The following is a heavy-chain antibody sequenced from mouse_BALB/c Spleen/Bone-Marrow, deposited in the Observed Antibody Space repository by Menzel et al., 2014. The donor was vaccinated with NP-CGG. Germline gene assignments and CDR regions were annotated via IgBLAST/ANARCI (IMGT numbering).Heavy chain of an antibody. CDR2: INPSTGYT. V-gene: IGHV1-7*01. CDR3: TRRGFDF. Sequence: QVQLQQSGAELAKPGASVKMSCKASGYTFTSYWMHWVKQRPGQGLEWIGYINPSTGYTEYNQKFKDKATLTADKSSSTAYMQLSSLTSEDTAVYYCTRRGFDFWGQGTLSQSPQ. J-gene: IGHJ2*01. CDR1: GYTFTSYW.